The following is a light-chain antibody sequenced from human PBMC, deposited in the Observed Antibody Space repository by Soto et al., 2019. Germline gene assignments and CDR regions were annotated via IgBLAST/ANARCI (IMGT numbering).Light chain of an antibody. J-gene: IGLJ2*01. CDR2: DDS. CDR3: QVWDSRDDHRV. Sequence: SDELTQPPSVSVAPGQTARITCGGNRIGSKSVHWFQQKPGQAPVLVVHDDSDRPSGIPERFSGSNSGGTATLTISRVEAGDEADYYCQVWDSRDDHRVFGGGTKVTVL. CDR1: RIGSKS. V-gene: IGLV3-21*02.